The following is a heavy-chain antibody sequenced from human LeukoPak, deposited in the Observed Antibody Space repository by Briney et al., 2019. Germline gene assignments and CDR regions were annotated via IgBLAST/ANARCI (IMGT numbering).Heavy chain of an antibody. Sequence: ASVKVSCKASGYTFTGYYMHWVRQAPGQGLEWMGWINPNNGGTDYAQKFQGRVTTTRDTSISTAYMDLSRLRSDDTAVYFCARGEGRRYFDWFFSWGQGTLVTVSS. D-gene: IGHD3-9*01. CDR2: INPNNGGT. CDR1: GYTFTGYY. V-gene: IGHV1-2*02. J-gene: IGHJ5*01. CDR3: ARGEGRRYFDWFFS.